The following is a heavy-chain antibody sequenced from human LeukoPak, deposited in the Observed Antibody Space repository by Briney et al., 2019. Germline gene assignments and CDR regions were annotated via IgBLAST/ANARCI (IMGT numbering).Heavy chain of an antibody. D-gene: IGHD5-12*01. Sequence: SETLSLTCTVSGGSISSSSYYWGWIPQPPGKGLVWIGSIYYSESTYYNPSLKSRVTISVDTSKYQFSLKLRSVTAAVTAVYYCARSYSGYDLFAFGWFDPWGQGTLVTVSS. CDR3: ARSYSGYDLFAFGWFDP. V-gene: IGHV4-39*01. CDR1: GGSISSSSYY. J-gene: IGHJ5*02. CDR2: IYYSEST.